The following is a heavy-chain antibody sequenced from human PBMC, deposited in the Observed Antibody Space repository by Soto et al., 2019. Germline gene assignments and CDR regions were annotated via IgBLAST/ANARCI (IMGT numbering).Heavy chain of an antibody. D-gene: IGHD2-15*01. V-gene: IGHV1-69*01. CDR1: GGTFSSYA. CDR3: ARVGKYCSGGSCYASDDAFDI. Sequence: QVQLVQSGAEVKKPGSSVKVSCKASGGTFSSYAISWVRQAPGQGLEWMGGIIPIFGTANYAQKFQGRVKITADESTSTAYMELSSLRSEDTAVYYCARVGKYCSGGSCYASDDAFDIWGQGTMVTVSS. CDR2: IIPIFGTA. J-gene: IGHJ3*02.